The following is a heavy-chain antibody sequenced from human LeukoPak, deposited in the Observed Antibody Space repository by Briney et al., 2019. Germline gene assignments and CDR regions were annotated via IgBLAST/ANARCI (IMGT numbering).Heavy chain of an antibody. Sequence: EPGGSLRLSCAASGFTFSSYEMNWVRQAPGKGLEWVAFIRYDGSNKYYADSVKGRFTISRDNSKNTLYLQMNSLRAEDTAVYYCVRPGDYPPPYYYYYMDVWGKGTTVTISS. CDR1: GFTFSSYE. CDR3: VRPGDYPPPYYYYYMDV. V-gene: IGHV3-30*02. CDR2: IRYDGSNK. D-gene: IGHD4-17*01. J-gene: IGHJ6*03.